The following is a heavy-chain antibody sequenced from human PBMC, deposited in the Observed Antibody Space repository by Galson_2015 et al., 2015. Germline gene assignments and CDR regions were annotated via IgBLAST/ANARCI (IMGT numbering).Heavy chain of an antibody. D-gene: IGHD4-23*01. CDR3: ARTSPTLTPKYYYYYGMDV. CDR2: IYPGGSDT. V-gene: IGHV5-51*01. CDR1: GYSFTSYW. Sequence: QSGAEVKKPGESLKISCKGSGYSFTSYWIGWVRQMPGKGLEWMGIIYPGGSDTRYSPSFQGQVTISADKSISTAYLQWSSLKASDTAMYYCARTSPTLTPKYYYYYGMDVWGQGTTVTVSS. J-gene: IGHJ6*02.